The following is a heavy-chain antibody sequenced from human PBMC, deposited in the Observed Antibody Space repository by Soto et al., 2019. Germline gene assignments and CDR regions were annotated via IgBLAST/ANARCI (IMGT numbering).Heavy chain of an antibody. CDR3: NSYPDFWGGHTPL. V-gene: IGHV3-15*07. CDR1: GFSITNTW. D-gene: IGHD3-3*01. CDR2: VKSKADGGTA. J-gene: IGHJ4*02. Sequence: EVQLVESGGDLVQPGGSLRLSCAASGFSITNTWMHWVRQAPGKGLEWVGRVKSKADGGTADYAAPVKGRFTVSRDDSNNTQYLQMNSLKMEDTAVYYCNSYPDFWGGHTPLWGQGTLVTVSS.